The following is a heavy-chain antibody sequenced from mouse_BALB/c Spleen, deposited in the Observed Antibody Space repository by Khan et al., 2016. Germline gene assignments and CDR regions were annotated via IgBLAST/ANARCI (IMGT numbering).Heavy chain of an antibody. CDR3: ARDRDGYSYAMDY. J-gene: IGHJ4*01. Sequence: QVQLKQSGPGLVAPSQSLSITCTVSGFSLTGYGVNWVRQPPGKGLVWLGMIWGDGSTDYNSALKSRLSISKDNSKSQVFLKMNSLQTDDTASYYCARDRDGYSYAMDYWGQGTSVTVSS. CDR2: IWGDGST. D-gene: IGHD2-3*01. V-gene: IGHV2-6-7*01. CDR1: GFSLTGYG.